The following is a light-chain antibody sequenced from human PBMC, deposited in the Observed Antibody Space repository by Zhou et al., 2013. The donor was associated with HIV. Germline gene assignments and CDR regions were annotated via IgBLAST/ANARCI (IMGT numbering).Light chain of an antibody. Sequence: DIQMTQSPSTLSASVGDRVTIACRASQSISNWLAWYQKRPGKAPKLLISKASSLESGVPSRFSGSGSGTEFTLTISSLQPDDFATYYCQQYNSYPRTFGQGTKVEIK. V-gene: IGKV1-5*03. J-gene: IGKJ1*01. CDR1: QSISNW. CDR2: KAS. CDR3: QQYNSYPRT.